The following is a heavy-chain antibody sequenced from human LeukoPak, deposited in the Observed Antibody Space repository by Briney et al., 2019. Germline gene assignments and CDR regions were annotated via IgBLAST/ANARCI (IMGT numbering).Heavy chain of an antibody. V-gene: IGHV3-7*01. J-gene: IGHJ4*02. Sequence: PGGSLRLSCAASGFTFSSYWISWVRQAPGKGLEWVANIKQDGSEKYYVDSVKGRFTTSRDNAKNSLYLQMNSLRAEDTAVYYCAREDYYDSSGPFYWGQGTLVTVSS. CDR3: AREDYYDSSGPFY. CDR2: IKQDGSEK. D-gene: IGHD3-22*01. CDR1: GFTFSSYW.